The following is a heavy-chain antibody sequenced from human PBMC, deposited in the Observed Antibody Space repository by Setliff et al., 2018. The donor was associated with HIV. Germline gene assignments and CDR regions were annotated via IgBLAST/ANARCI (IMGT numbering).Heavy chain of an antibody. CDR1: GFSFSSNW. Sequence: GGSLRLSCAGSGFSFSSNWIHWVRQTAGKGLLWVSRFSPDGSSTMYADSVKGRFTISRDNAKNTVYLQMNSLRAEDTGVYYCVRVVTFFSTGPHFDPWGQGTLVTVSS. CDR3: VRVVTFFSTGPHFDP. D-gene: IGHD2-21*02. V-gene: IGHV3-74*03. J-gene: IGHJ5*02. CDR2: FSPDGSST.